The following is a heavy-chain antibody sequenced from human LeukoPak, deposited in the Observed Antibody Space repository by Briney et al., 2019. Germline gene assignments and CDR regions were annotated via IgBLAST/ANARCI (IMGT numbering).Heavy chain of an antibody. CDR1: GFPFSDYW. V-gene: IGHV3-7*01. CDR2: IKQDGREH. CDR3: SRSLDY. J-gene: IGHJ4*02. Sequence: GGSLRLSCAASGFPFSDYWMVWVRQAPGKGMEWVANIKQDGREHYYADSVKGRFTISRDNAKNSLYLEMNSLRAEDTAVYYCSRSLDYWGQGALVTVSS.